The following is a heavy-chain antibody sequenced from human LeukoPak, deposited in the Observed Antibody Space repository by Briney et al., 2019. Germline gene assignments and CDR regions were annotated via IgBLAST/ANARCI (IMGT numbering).Heavy chain of an antibody. CDR2: ISGSGGST. J-gene: IGHJ4*02. Sequence: GGSLRLSCAASGFTFSSYAMSWVPQAPGKGLEWVSAISGSGGSTYYADSVKGRFTISRDNSKNTLYLQMNSLRAEDTAVYYCAKFSKVAGLYFDYWGQGTLVTVSS. CDR3: AKFSKVAGLYFDY. D-gene: IGHD6-19*01. V-gene: IGHV3-23*01. CDR1: GFTFSSYA.